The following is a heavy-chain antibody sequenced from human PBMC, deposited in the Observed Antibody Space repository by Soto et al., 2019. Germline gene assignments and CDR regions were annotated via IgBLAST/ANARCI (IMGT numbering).Heavy chain of an antibody. D-gene: IGHD5-18*01. V-gene: IGHV3-33*01. CDR2: IWYDGINK. CDR3: ARVELWLDYYYYYVMDV. CDR1: GFTFSSYC. Sequence: PGGSLRLSCAASGFTFSSYCMHWVRQAPCKGLEWVAVIWYDGINKYYADSVKGRFTISRDNSKKTLYLQMNSLRAEDTAVYYCARVELWLDYYYYYVMDVWGQVTTVTVCS. J-gene: IGHJ6*02.